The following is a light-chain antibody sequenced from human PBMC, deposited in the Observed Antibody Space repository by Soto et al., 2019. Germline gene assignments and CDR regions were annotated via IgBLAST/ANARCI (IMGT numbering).Light chain of an antibody. V-gene: IGKV3-15*01. Sequence: MVLTHSPFTLSMNQRETVTFSSRASQSVSSYLAWYQQKPGQAPRLLIYDTSTRATGVPARFSGSRSGPEFTLTINSLQSEDFAIYYCQPYNNWPLTFGGGTKVDIK. CDR1: QSVSSY. J-gene: IGKJ4*01. CDR2: DTS. CDR3: QPYNNWPLT.